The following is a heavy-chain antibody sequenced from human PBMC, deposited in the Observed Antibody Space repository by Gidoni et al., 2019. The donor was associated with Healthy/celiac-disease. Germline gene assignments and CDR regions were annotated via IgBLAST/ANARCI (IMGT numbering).Heavy chain of an antibody. CDR3: ARGGHYYDSSGSCMDV. D-gene: IGHD3-22*01. CDR1: GSTFTGYY. J-gene: IGHJ6*02. V-gene: IGHV1-2*02. Sequence: QVQLVQSGAEVKKPGASVKFSCKATGSTFTGYYMHWVRQAPGQGLEWMGWINPNSGGTNYAQKFQGRVTMTRDTSISTAYMELSRLRSDDTAVYYCARGGHYYDSSGSCMDVWGQGTTVTVSS. CDR2: INPNSGGT.